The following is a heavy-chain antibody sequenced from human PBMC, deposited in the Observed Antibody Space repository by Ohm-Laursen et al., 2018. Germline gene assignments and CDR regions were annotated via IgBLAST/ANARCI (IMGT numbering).Heavy chain of an antibody. J-gene: IGHJ6*02. D-gene: IGHD3-10*01. Sequence: SETLSLTCTVSGGSISSYYWSWIRQPPGKGLEWIGYIYYSGSTNYNPSLKSRVTISVDTSKNQFSLRLSSVTAADTAVYYCARDYMSGYYYYGMDVWGQGTTVTVSS. V-gene: IGHV4-59*01. CDR2: IYYSGST. CDR3: ARDYMSGYYYYGMDV. CDR1: GGSISSYY.